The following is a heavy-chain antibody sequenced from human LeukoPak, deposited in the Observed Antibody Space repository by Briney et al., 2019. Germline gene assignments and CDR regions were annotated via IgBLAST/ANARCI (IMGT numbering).Heavy chain of an antibody. CDR3: AKDSDLYYCDNSGHFVHFDY. CDR2: ISGSGGST. J-gene: IGHJ4*02. V-gene: IGHV3-23*01. Sequence: GGSLRLSCAASGFTFSSYGMSWVRQAPGKGLEWVSAISGSGGSTYYADSVKGRFTISRDNSKNTLYLQMNSLRAEDRAVHYCAKDSDLYYCDNSGHFVHFDYWGRGTLVTVSS. CDR1: GFTFSSYG. D-gene: IGHD3-22*01.